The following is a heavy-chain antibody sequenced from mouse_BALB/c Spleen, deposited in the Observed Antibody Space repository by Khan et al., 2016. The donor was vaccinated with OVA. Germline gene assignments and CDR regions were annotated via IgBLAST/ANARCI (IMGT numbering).Heavy chain of an antibody. J-gene: IGHJ3*01. CDR1: GFNIKDTY. D-gene: IGHD2-5*01. Sequence: VQLKESGAELVKPGASVKLSCTASGFNIKDTYMHWVKQRPEQGLEWIGRIDPANGNTKYDPKFQDKATITADTSSNTAYLQLSSLTSEDTAVYYCATLYSNPFAYWGQGTLVSVSA. CDR3: ATLYSNPFAY. V-gene: IGHV14-3*02. CDR2: IDPANGNT.